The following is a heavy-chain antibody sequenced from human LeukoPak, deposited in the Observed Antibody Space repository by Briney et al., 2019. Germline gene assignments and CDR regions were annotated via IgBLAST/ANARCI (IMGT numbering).Heavy chain of an antibody. CDR1: GYPFTAFV. CDR2: INAGNGNT. CDR3: VRHERDFDY. V-gene: IGHV1-3*01. Sequence: ASVKVSCKASGYPFTAFVIHWVRQAPGQRLEWMGWINAGNGNTKYSQKFQGRVTITRDTSASTVYMELTSLRSEDTAVYYCVRHERDFDYWGQGILVTVSS. D-gene: IGHD1-1*01. J-gene: IGHJ4*02.